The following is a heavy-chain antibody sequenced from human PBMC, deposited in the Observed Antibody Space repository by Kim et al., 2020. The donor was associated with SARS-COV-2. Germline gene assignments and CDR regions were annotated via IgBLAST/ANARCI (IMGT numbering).Heavy chain of an antibody. CDR2: ISSSSSTI. D-gene: IGHD2-21*02. CDR1: GFTFSSYS. J-gene: IGHJ6*02. Sequence: GGSLRLSCAASGFTFSSYSMNWVRQAPGKGLEWVSYISSSSSTIYYADSVKGRFTISRDNAKNSLYLQMNSLRDEDTAVYYCARDPPIHHAYCGGDCYHGMDVWGQGTTVTVSS. V-gene: IGHV3-48*02. CDR3: ARDPPIHHAYCGGDCYHGMDV.